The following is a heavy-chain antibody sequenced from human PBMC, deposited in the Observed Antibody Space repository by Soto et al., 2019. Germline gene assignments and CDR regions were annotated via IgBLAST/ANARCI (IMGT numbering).Heavy chain of an antibody. J-gene: IGHJ3*02. CDR2: ISSSSSYI. V-gene: IGHV3-21*01. D-gene: IGHD3-10*01. CDR3: ARDPISSYYGSGGAFDI. CDR1: GFTFSSYS. Sequence: GGSLRLSCAASGFTFSSYSMNWVRQAPGKGLEWVSSISSSSSYIYYADSVKGRFTISRDNAKNSLYLQMNSLRAEDTAVYYCARDPISSYYGSGGAFDIWGQGTMVTVSS.